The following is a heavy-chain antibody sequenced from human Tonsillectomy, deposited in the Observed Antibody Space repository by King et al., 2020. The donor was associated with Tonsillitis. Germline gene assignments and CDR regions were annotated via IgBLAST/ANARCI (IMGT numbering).Heavy chain of an antibody. J-gene: IGHJ3*02. D-gene: IGHD1-26*01. CDR1: AFTFSSSG. CDR3: AKSTYSSGLGPFDI. V-gene: IGHV3-30*18. CDR2: ISYDGTYK. Sequence: VQLVESGGGVVQPGRSLRLSCAASAFTFSSSGMHWVRQPPGKGLEWVAVISYDGTYKYYGESVKGRFTVSRDNSKNALYLQLNSLRVEDTAVYYCAKSTYSSGLGPFDIWGQGTMVTVSS.